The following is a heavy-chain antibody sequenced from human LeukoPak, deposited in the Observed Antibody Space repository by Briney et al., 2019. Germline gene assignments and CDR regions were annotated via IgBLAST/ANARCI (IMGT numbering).Heavy chain of an antibody. CDR2: IFHDGTT. Sequence: SETLSLTCSVSGGSISSYYWSWIRQTPGKGLEWIAKIFHDGTTHYNPSLRSRAAMSVDTSKNDFSLRLSSVTAADTGIYYCVRDSSATLAFDIWGQGTMVTVSS. J-gene: IGHJ3*02. V-gene: IGHV4-59*04. CDR1: GGSISSYY. CDR3: VRDSSATLAFDI. D-gene: IGHD6-25*01.